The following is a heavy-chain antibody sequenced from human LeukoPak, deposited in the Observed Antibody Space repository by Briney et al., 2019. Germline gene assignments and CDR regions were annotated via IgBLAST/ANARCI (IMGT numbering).Heavy chain of an antibody. CDR2: INHDGRET. J-gene: IGHJ2*01. Sequence: GGSLRLSCLGSGFNFRYFWMSWVRQAPGKGLEWVAIINHDGRETYYADSVKGRFIISRDNAKDSLYLQMNSLRAEDAAVYYCAKGYIIAGRQWYLDLWGRGTLVGVSS. D-gene: IGHD6-13*01. CDR1: GFNFRYFW. CDR3: AKGYIIAGRQWYLDL. V-gene: IGHV3-7*01.